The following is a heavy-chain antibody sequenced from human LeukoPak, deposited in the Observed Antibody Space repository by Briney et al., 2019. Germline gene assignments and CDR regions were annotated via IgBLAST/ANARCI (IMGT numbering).Heavy chain of an antibody. CDR1: GFTFSTYA. D-gene: IGHD2-21*02. CDR2: ISDNGGST. CDR3: AKEVPMTTISGMDV. J-gene: IGHJ6*02. V-gene: IGHV3-23*01. Sequence: GGSLRLSCAASGFTFSTYAVSWVRQAPGKGLEWVSGISDNGGSTYYADSVKGRFTISRDNSKNALYLQMNSLRAEDTALYYCAKEVPMTTISGMDVWGQGTTVTVSS.